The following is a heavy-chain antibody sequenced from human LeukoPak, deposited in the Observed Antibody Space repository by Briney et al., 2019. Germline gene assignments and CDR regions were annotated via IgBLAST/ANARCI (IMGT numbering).Heavy chain of an antibody. CDR1: GYTFATYQ. CDR3: ARNHLGYSY. D-gene: IGHD5-24*01. Sequence: ASVKVPCKASGYTFATYQIHWVRQATGQGLEWMGSMNPNNGDTAYTQKFQGRVTMTRDTSISTAYMELSSLGSEDMAVYYCARNHLGYSYWGQGSLVTVSS. V-gene: IGHV1-8*01. CDR2: MNPNNGDT. J-gene: IGHJ4*02.